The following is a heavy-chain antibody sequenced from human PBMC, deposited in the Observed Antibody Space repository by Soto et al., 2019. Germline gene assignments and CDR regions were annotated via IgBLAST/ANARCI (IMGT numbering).Heavy chain of an antibody. V-gene: IGHV1-69*12. Sequence: QVQLVQAGAEVKKPGSSVKVSCKASGVTFSSNRINWVRQAPGQGLEWMGGIIPPFRTANYAQKFLDRVPITADESPSKAYRELSSLRSEDTAVYFCARDAGAVVTPFDYWGQGTLVTVSS. D-gene: IGHD3-22*01. CDR3: ARDAGAVVTPFDY. J-gene: IGHJ4*02. CDR2: IIPPFRTA. CDR1: GVTFSSNR.